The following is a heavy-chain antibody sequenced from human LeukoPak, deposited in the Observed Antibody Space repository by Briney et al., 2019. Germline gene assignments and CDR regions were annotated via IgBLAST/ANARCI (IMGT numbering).Heavy chain of an antibody. V-gene: IGHV3-23*01. J-gene: IGHJ4*02. CDR1: GFTFTTYA. D-gene: IGHD5-24*01. Sequence: GGSLRLSCAASGFTFTTYAMSCVRQAPGKGLEWVSAISDGGTTTYYADSVKGRFTISRDSLKNTLYLHMNSLRAEDTAVYYCAKINRRDSYNYDSFDYWGQGTRVTVSS. CDR3: AKINRRDSYNYDSFDY. CDR2: ISDGGTTT.